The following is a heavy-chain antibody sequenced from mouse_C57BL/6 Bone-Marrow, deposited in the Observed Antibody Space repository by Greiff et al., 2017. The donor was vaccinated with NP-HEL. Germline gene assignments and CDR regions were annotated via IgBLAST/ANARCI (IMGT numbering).Heavy chain of an antibody. CDR1: GFTFSDYG. Sequence: EVKLMESGGGLVKPGGSLKLSCAASGFTFSDYGMHWVRQAPEKGLEWVAYISSGSRTIYYADTVKGRFTISRDNAKNTLFLQITSLRSEDTAMYYCATNYLYAMDYWGQGTSVTVSS. V-gene: IGHV5-17*01. CDR2: ISSGSRTI. CDR3: ATNYLYAMDY. J-gene: IGHJ4*01. D-gene: IGHD2-1*01.